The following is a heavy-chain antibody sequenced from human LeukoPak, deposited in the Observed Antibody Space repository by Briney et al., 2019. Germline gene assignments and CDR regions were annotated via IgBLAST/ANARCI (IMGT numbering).Heavy chain of an antibody. D-gene: IGHD6-13*01. CDR1: GGSISSGGYY. V-gene: IGHV4-31*03. CDR3: GRGGGSSSPFDY. J-gene: IGHJ4*02. Sequence: SETLSLTCTVSGGSISSGGYYWSWIRQHPGKGLEWIGYIYYSGSTYYNPSLKSRVTISVDTSKNQFSLKLSSVTAADTAVYYWGRGGGSSSPFDYWGQGTLVTVSS. CDR2: IYYSGST.